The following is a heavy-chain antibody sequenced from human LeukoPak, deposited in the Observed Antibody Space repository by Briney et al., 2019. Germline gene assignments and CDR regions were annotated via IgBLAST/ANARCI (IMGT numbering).Heavy chain of an antibody. D-gene: IGHD1-7*01. J-gene: IGHJ4*02. V-gene: IGHV5-51*01. CDR3: AMPRDVKAGTTVYIDD. CDR1: GYSFTSYW. CDR2: IYPDDSDT. Sequence: GESLKISCKGSGYSFTSYWIGWVRQMPGKGLELMGLIYPDDSDTRYSPSFQGQVTISADNSIATAYLQWSSLKASDTAMYFCAMPRDVKAGTTVYIDDWGQGTLVTVS.